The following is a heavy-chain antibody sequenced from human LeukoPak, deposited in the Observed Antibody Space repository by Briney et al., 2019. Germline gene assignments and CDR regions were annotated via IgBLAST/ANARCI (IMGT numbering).Heavy chain of an antibody. CDR2: IYTSGST. CDR1: GGSISSGSYY. V-gene: IGHV4-61*02. J-gene: IGHJ3*02. CDR3: ARTNAFDI. Sequence: SQTLSLTCTVSGGSISSGSYYWSWIRQPAGKGLEWIGRIYTSGSTNYNPSLKSRVTISVDTSKNQFSLKLSSVTAADTAVYYCARTNAFDIWGQGTMVTVSS.